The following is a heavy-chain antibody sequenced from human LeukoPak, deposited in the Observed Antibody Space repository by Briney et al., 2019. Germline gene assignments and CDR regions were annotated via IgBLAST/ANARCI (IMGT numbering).Heavy chain of an antibody. CDR3: AKAGPPNYDFWSGSMIPYYYGMDV. J-gene: IGHJ6*02. V-gene: IGHV3-30*18. Sequence: GGSLRLSCAASGFTFSSYGMHWVRQVPGKGLEWVAVISYDGSNKYYADSVKGRFTISRDNSKNTLYLQMNSLGAEDTAVYYCAKAGPPNYDFWSGSMIPYYYGMDVWGQGTTVTVSS. CDR1: GFTFSSYG. D-gene: IGHD3-3*01. CDR2: ISYDGSNK.